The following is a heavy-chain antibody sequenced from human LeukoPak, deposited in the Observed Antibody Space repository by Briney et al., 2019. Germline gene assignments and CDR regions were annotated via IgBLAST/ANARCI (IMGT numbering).Heavy chain of an antibody. CDR2: INHSGST. CDR3: AGRRDGYNNLDY. J-gene: IGHJ4*02. V-gene: IGHV4-34*01. D-gene: IGHD4-4*01. Sequence: SETLSLTCTVSGGSISSYYWSWIRQPPGKGLEWIGEINHSGSTNYNPSLKSRVTISVDTSKNQFSLKLSSVTAADTAVYYCAGRRDGYNNLDYWGQGTLVTVSS. CDR1: GGSISSYY.